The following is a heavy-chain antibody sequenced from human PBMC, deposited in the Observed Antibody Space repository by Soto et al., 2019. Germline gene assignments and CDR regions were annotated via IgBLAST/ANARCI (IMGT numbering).Heavy chain of an antibody. V-gene: IGHV1-69*12. CDR1: GGTFSSYA. J-gene: IGHJ4*02. D-gene: IGHD4-17*01. CDR3: ASQSTHDYGGNGSVGLFDY. CDR2: IIPIFGTT. Sequence: QVQLVQSGAEVTKPGSSVKVSCKASGGTFSSYAISWVRQAPGQGLEWMGGIIPIFGTTNYAQKFQGRVTITADESTSTAYMELSSLRSEDTAVYYCASQSTHDYGGNGSVGLFDYWGQGTLVTVSS.